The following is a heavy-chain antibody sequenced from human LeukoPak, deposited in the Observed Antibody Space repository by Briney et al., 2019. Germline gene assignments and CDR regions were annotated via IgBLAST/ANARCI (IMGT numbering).Heavy chain of an antibody. D-gene: IGHD3-10*01. CDR3: ARAGAYYYGSKNYQDYYFCYMDV. J-gene: IGHJ6*03. CDR1: GGTFNNHA. Sequence: SVKVSCKASGGTFNNHAISWVRQAPGQGLEWMGDITPMFGRAKYAQKLQGRVTIIADESTATAYMELSSLRSDDTAVYYCARAGAYYYGSKNYQDYYFCYMDVWGKGTTVTVSS. V-gene: IGHV1-69*13. CDR2: ITPMFGRA.